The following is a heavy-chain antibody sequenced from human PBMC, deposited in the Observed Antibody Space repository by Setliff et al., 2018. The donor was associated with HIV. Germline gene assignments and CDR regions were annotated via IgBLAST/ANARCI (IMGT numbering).Heavy chain of an antibody. CDR2: INWNGGSTI. Sequence: GGSLRLSCAASGFTFDNYGMTWVRQAPGKGLEWVSGINWNGGSTIYYADSVKGRFTISRDNAKNSLYLQMNSLRAEDTAVYYCARDAPLYSNYVGYFDYWGQGTLVTVSS. V-gene: IGHV3-20*04. CDR3: ARDAPLYSNYVGYFDY. D-gene: IGHD4-4*01. J-gene: IGHJ4*02. CDR1: GFTFDNYG.